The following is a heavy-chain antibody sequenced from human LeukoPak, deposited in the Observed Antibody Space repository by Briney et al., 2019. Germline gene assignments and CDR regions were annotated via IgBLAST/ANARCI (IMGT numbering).Heavy chain of an antibody. CDR3: AKDTPISVTTGSDAFDI. J-gene: IGHJ3*02. CDR1: GFTFSDYY. CDR2: FSGSGTTI. Sequence: GGSLRLSCAASGFTFSDYYMSWIRQAPGKGLEWVSYFSGSGTTIYYADSVKGRFTISRDNAKNSLYLQMNSLRAEDTAVYYCAKDTPISVTTGSDAFDIWGQGTMVTVSS. D-gene: IGHD4-17*01. V-gene: IGHV3-11*04.